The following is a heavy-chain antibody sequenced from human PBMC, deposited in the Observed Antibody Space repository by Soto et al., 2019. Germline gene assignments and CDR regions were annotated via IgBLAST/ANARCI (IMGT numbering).Heavy chain of an antibody. CDR3: TTDLEVVVAATRRMYDY. CDR2: IKSKTDGGTT. J-gene: IGHJ4*02. Sequence: PGGSLRLSCAASGFTFSNAWMSWVRQAPGKGLEWVGRIKSKTDGGTTDYAAPVKGRFTISRDDSKNTLYLQMNSLKTEDTAVYYCTTDLEVVVAATRRMYDYWGQGTLVTVSS. D-gene: IGHD2-15*01. CDR1: GFTFSNAW. V-gene: IGHV3-15*01.